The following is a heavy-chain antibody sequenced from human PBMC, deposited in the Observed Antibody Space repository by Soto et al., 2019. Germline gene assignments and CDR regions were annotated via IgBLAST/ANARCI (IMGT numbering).Heavy chain of an antibody. CDR2: FNAGNGNT. CDR3: ARPYYYDSSGYYYYFDY. Sequence: VKVSCKASGYTFTSYAMHWVRQAPGQRLEWMGWFNAGNGNTKYSQKFQGRVTITRDTSASTAYMELSSLRSEDTAVYYCARPYYYDSSGYYYYFDYWGQGTLVTVSS. V-gene: IGHV1-3*01. CDR1: GYTFTSYA. J-gene: IGHJ4*02. D-gene: IGHD3-22*01.